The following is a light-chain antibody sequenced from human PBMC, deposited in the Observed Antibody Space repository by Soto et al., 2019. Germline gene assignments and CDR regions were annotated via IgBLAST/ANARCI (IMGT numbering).Light chain of an antibody. J-gene: IGKJ5*01. CDR1: ESIGDY. CDR2: AAS. V-gene: IGKV3-11*02. CDR3: QQYVTSPSMT. Sequence: TEYPCDLYMSPGGRSIVVCWASESIGDYLAWYQQRPGQAPRLLIYAASRRASGTPHRFSGSGSERALTLAISGLEPADFGVYYCQQYVTSPSMTFGQGTRPANK.